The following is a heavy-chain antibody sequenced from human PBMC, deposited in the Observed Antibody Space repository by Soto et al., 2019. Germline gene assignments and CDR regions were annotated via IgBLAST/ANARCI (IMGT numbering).Heavy chain of an antibody. D-gene: IGHD2-15*01. J-gene: IGHJ6*02. Sequence: PGGSLRLSCAASGFTFSSYSMNWVRQAPGKGLKWVSSISSSSSYIYYADSVKGRFTISRDNAKNSLYLQMNSLRAEDTAVYYCAGGVYCSGGTCYSYGMDVWGRGTTVTVSS. CDR1: GFTFSSYS. V-gene: IGHV3-21*01. CDR3: AGGVYCSGGTCYSYGMDV. CDR2: ISSSSSYI.